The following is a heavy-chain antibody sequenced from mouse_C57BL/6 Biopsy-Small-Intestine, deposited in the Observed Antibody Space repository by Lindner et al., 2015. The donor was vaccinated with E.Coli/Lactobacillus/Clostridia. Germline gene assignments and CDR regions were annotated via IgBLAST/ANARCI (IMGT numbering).Heavy chain of an antibody. J-gene: IGHJ2*01. D-gene: IGHD2-2*01. CDR1: GYSFTGYY. V-gene: IGHV1-42*01. CDR2: INPSTGGT. CDR3: ARSGVTTGYYFDY. Sequence: VQLQESGPELVKPGASVKISCKASGYSFTGYYMNWVKQSPEKSPEWIGEINPSTGGTTYNQKFKAKATLTVDKSSSTAYMQLKSLTSEDSAIYYCARSGVTTGYYFDYWGQGTTLTVSS.